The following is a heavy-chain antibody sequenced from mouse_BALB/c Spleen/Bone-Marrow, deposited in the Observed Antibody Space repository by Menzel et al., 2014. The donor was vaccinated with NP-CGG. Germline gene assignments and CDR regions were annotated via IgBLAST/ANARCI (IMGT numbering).Heavy chain of an antibody. J-gene: IGHJ1*01. CDR2: IYPYNGGT. V-gene: IGHV1S29*02. CDR3: ARELSWYFDV. Sequence: VQLQQSGPELVKPGASVKISCKASGYTFTDYNMHWVKQSHGKSLEWIGYIYPYNGGTGYNQKFKSKATLTVDNPSSTAYMELRSLTSEDSAVYYCARELSWYFDVWGAGTTVTVSS. CDR1: GYTFTDYN. D-gene: IGHD1-1*02.